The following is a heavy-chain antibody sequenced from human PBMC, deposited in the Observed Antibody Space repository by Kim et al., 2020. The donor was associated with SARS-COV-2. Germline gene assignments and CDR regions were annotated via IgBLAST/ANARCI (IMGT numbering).Heavy chain of an antibody. D-gene: IGHD2-15*01. Sequence: GGSLRLSCAASGFTVSSNYMSWVRQAPGKGLEWVSVIYSGGSTYYADSVKGRFTISRDNSKNTLYLQMNSLRAEDTAVYYCARHGDRYCSGGSCYHPEYWGQGTLVTVSS. CDR3: ARHGDRYCSGGSCYHPEY. J-gene: IGHJ4*02. V-gene: IGHV3-53*01. CDR2: IYSGGST. CDR1: GFTVSSNY.